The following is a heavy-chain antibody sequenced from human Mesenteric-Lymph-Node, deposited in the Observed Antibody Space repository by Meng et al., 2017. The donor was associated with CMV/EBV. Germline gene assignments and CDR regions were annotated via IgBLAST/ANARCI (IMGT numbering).Heavy chain of an antibody. D-gene: IGHD5-18*01. Sequence: VSGGSISSGGYYWSWIRQHPGKGLEWIGYIYYSGSTYYNPSLKSRVTISVDTSKNQFSLKLSSVTAADTAVYCCAREGLDTAMVLDYWGQGTLVTVSS. CDR3: AREGLDTAMVLDY. CDR2: IYYSGST. CDR1: GGSISSGGYY. V-gene: IGHV4-31*02. J-gene: IGHJ4*02.